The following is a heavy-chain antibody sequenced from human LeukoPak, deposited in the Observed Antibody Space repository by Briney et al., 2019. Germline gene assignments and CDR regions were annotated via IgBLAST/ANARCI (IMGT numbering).Heavy chain of an antibody. J-gene: IGHJ4*02. V-gene: IGHV1-69*04. D-gene: IGHD6-13*01. CDR1: GGTFSSYA. Sequence: EASVKVSCKASGGTFSSYAISWVRQAPGQGLEWMGRIIAILGIANYAQKFQGRVTITADKSTSTAYMELSSLRSEDTAVYYCARSEGAAGTFFDYWGQGTLVTVSS. CDR3: ARSEGAAGTFFDY. CDR2: IIAILGIA.